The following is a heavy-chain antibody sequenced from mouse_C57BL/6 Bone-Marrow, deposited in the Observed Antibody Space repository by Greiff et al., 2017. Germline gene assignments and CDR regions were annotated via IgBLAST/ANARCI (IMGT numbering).Heavy chain of an antibody. CDR3: AGITYFDY. V-gene: IGHV5-6*01. CDR1: GFTFSSYG. CDR2: ISGGGSYT. J-gene: IGHJ2*01. Sequence: EVMLVESGGDLVKPGGSLKLSCAASGFTFSSYGMSWVRQTPDKRLEWVATISGGGSYTYYPDSVKGRFTLSRDNAKNTLYLQMSSLKSEDTAMYYCAGITYFDYWGQGTTLTVSS. D-gene: IGHD1-2*01.